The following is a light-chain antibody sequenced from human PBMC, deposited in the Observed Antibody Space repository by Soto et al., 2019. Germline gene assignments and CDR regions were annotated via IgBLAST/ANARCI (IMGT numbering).Light chain of an antibody. CDR2: EAS. CDR3: QQYNSYPWT. Sequence: DIQITQSSSTLSASVGDRVTITCRATQSSNSRLAWYQQRPGKAPKPLIYEASIFESGAPPRSSGSGSGTQFTLTISSLQPDDFATYYCQQYNSYPWTFSQGTKVDI. V-gene: IGKV1-5*03. J-gene: IGKJ1*01. CDR1: QSSNSR.